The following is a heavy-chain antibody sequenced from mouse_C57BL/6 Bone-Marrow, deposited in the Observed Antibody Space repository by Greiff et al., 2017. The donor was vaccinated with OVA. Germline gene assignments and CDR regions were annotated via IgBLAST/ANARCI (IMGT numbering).Heavy chain of an antibody. V-gene: IGHV1-54*01. CDR3: ARRRYGDRYAMDY. Sequence: VKLMESGAELVRPGTSVKVSCKASGYAFTNYLIEWVKQRPGQGLEWIGVINPGSGGTNYNEKFKGKATLTADKSSSTAYMQLSSLTSEDSAVYFCARRRYGDRYAMDYWGQGTSVTVSS. CDR2: INPGSGGT. D-gene: IGHD2-13*01. J-gene: IGHJ4*01. CDR1: GYAFTNYL.